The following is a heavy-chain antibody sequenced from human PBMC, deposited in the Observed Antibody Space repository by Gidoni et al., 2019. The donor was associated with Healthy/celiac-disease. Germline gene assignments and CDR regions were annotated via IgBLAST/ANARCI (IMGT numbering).Heavy chain of an antibody. V-gene: IGHV3-21*01. CDR2: ISSSSSYI. J-gene: IGHJ6*02. CDR3: ARERENYYYGMDV. Sequence: EVQLVESGGGLVKPGGSLRLSCAASGFTFSSYSMNWVRQAQGKGLEWVSSISSSSSYIYYADSVKGRFTISRDNAKNSLYLQMNSLRAEDTAVYYCARERENYYYGMDVWGQGTTVTVSS. CDR1: GFTFSSYS.